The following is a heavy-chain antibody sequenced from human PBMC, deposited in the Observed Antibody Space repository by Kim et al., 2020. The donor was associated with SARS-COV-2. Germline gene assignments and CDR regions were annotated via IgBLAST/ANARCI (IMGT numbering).Heavy chain of an antibody. CDR3: ARTLSIAARPGILDY. CDR1: GFTFSSYS. V-gene: IGHV3-21*01. Sequence: GGSLRLSCAASGFTFSSYSMNWVRQAPGKGLEWVSSISSSSSYIYYADSVKGRFTISRDNAKNSLYLQMNSLRAEDTAVYYCARTLSIAARPGILDYWGQGTLVTVSS. D-gene: IGHD6-6*01. CDR2: ISSSSSYI. J-gene: IGHJ4*02.